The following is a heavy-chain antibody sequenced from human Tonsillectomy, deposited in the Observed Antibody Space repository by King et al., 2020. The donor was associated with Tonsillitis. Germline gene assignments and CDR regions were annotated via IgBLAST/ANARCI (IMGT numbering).Heavy chain of an antibody. CDR2: ISYDGSDK. D-gene: IGHD6-13*01. J-gene: IGHJ4*02. CDR1: GFTFSSYG. CDR3: ARDRGSSWLYGIDY. V-gene: IGHV3-33*05. Sequence: VQLVESGGGVVQPGRSLRLSCAASGFTFSSYGMHWVRQVPGKGLKWVAIISYDGSDKYCADSVKGRFTISRDNSKNTLYLQMNSLRAEDTAVYYCARDRGSSWLYGIDYWGQGTLVTVSS.